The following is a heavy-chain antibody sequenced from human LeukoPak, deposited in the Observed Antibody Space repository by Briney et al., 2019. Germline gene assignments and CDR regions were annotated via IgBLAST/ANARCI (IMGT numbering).Heavy chain of an antibody. CDR2: IYPGDSDT. CDR1: GYSFTSYW. J-gene: IGHJ3*02. V-gene: IGHV5-51*01. CDR3: ARRVAGSYHDAFDI. Sequence: GESLKISCTGSGYSFTSYWIGWVRQMPGKGLEWMGIIYPGDSDTRYSPSFQGQVTISADKSISTAYLQWCSLRASDTAMYYCARRVAGSYHDAFDIWGQGTMVTVSS. D-gene: IGHD1-26*01.